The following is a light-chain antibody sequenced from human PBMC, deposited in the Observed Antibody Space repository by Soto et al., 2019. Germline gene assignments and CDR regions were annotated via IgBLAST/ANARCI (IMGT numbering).Light chain of an antibody. CDR1: SSNIGAGYD. CDR3: LSYDTNLSAWV. V-gene: IGLV1-40*01. Sequence: QAVVTPPPSVYVAPGQRVTISCNGSSSNIGAGYDVHGYQHLQGTAPKVLIYANSNRPTGVPDRFPGSKSATLASQAITGLQDEDEADYYCLSYDTNLSAWVFGGGTKVTVL. J-gene: IGLJ3*02. CDR2: ANS.